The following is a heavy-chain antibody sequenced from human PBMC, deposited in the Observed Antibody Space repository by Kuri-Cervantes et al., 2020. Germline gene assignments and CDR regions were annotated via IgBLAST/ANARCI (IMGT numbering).Heavy chain of an antibody. J-gene: IGHJ4*02. CDR3: ASRGDSGFDY. D-gene: IGHD4-17*01. V-gene: IGHV3-23*03. CDR1: GFTFSSYA. Sequence: GGSLRLSCAASGFTFSSYAMSWVRQAPGKGLEWVSVIYSGGNTYYADSVKGRFTISRDNAKNSLYLQMNSLRAEDTAVYYCASRGDSGFDYWGQGTLVTVSS. CDR2: IYSGGNT.